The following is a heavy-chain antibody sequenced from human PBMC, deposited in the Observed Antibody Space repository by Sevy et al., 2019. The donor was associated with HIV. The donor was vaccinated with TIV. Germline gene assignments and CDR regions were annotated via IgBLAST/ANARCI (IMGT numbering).Heavy chain of an antibody. CDR2: ISNSGRTT. CDR1: GFTFSDYY. J-gene: IGHJ3*02. V-gene: IGHV3-11*04. D-gene: IGHD2-2*03. Sequence: GGSLRLSCAASGFTFSDYYMTWVRQAPGKGLEWIAYISNSGRTTHNSDSVDGRFTISRDNAKNSLSLQMNSLRVEDTAVYYCVRDRSSSWIDAFDIWGRGARVTVSS. CDR3: VRDRSSSWIDAFDI.